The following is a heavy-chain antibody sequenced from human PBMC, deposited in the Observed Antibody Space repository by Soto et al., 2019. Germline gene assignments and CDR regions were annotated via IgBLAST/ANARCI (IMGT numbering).Heavy chain of an antibody. CDR2: LGGAGAR. V-gene: IGHV3-13*01. Sequence: GGSLRLSCAAFGFTYRSYDMHWVRQVAGKGLEWVSSLGGAGAREYAESVKGRFVIPRDNANSLYLQMDSLRAGDTAIYYCTRASFGVGMDLWGQGAPVTVSS. CDR1: GFTYRSYD. CDR3: TRASFGVGMDL. J-gene: IGHJ6*02. D-gene: IGHD3-10*01.